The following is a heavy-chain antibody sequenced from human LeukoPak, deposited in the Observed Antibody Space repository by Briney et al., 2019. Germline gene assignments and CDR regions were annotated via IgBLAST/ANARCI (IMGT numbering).Heavy chain of an antibody. CDR3: AREHGDYPDDAFDI. CDR1: GGSISSYY. J-gene: IGHJ3*02. V-gene: IGHV4-4*07. D-gene: IGHD4-17*01. CDR2: IYTSGST. Sequence: SETLSLTCTVSGGSISSYYWSWIRQPAGKGLEWIGRIYTSGSTNYNPSLKSRVTMSVDTSKNQFSLKLSSVTAADTAVYYCAREHGDYPDDAFDIWGQGTMVTVSS.